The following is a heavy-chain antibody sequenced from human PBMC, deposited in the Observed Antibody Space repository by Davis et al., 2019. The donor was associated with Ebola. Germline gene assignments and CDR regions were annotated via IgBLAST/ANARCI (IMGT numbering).Heavy chain of an antibody. CDR1: GFTFSSYS. Sequence: GESLKISCAASGFTFSSYSMNWVRQAPGKGLEWVSSISSSSSYIYYADSVKGRFTISRDNAKNSLYLQMNSLRAEDTAVYYCARDLGRLLWFGELTNRYMDVWGKGTTVTVSS. CDR2: ISSSSSYI. V-gene: IGHV3-21*01. D-gene: IGHD3-10*01. CDR3: ARDLGRLLWFGELTNRYMDV. J-gene: IGHJ6*03.